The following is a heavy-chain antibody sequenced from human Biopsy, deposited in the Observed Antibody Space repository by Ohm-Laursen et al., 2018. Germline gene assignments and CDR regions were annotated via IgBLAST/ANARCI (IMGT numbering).Heavy chain of an antibody. J-gene: IGHJ4*02. CDR2: IYSGGNT. V-gene: IGHV3-53*01. Sequence: GSLRLSCAALKFTVSSNYMTWVRQAPGKGLECASVIYSGGNTFYADSVKGRFTVSRDTSKNTIYLQMNSLRAEDTARYYCATNLKVSPGLMNFDSWGQGTLVTVSS. D-gene: IGHD1-1*01. CDR1: KFTVSSNY. CDR3: ATNLKVSPGLMNFDS.